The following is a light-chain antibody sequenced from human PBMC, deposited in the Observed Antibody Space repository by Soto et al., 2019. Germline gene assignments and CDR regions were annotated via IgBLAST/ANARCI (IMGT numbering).Light chain of an antibody. J-gene: IGKJ3*01. CDR2: SAS. CDR1: QGISNY. V-gene: IGKV1-9*01. Sequence: IQLTQSPSSLSASVGDRVTITCRASQGISNYLAWYQQKPGKAPKLLIYSASTLQRGVSSRFSGSDSGADFTLMISSLQPEDVATYFCQQANIYPFTFGLGTKVEIK. CDR3: QQANIYPFT.